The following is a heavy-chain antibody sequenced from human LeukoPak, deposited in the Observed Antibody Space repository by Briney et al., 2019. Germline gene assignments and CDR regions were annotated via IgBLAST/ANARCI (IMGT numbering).Heavy chain of an antibody. D-gene: IGHD6-19*01. Sequence: PGGSLRLSCAASGFTFSSYAMSWVRQAPVKGLEWVSAISGSGGSTYYADSVKGRFTISRDNSKNTLYLQMNSLRAEDTAVYYCAKDPVNSSGWYYFDYWGQGTLVTVSS. CDR3: AKDPVNSSGWYYFDY. CDR1: GFTFSSYA. V-gene: IGHV3-23*01. J-gene: IGHJ4*02. CDR2: ISGSGGST.